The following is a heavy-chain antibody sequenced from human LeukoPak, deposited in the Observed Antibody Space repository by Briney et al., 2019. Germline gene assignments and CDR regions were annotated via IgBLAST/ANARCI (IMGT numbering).Heavy chain of an antibody. CDR2: ISYDGSNK. CDR1: GFTFSSYA. J-gene: IGHJ4*02. Sequence: PGGSLRLSCAASGFTFSSYAMHWVRQAPGKGLEWVAVISYDGSNKYYADSVKGRFTISRDNAKNSLYLQMNSLRAEDTAVYYCARDRLFSSSQDSYYFDYWGQGALVTVSS. D-gene: IGHD6-6*01. CDR3: ARDRLFSSSQDSYYFDY. V-gene: IGHV3-30-3*01.